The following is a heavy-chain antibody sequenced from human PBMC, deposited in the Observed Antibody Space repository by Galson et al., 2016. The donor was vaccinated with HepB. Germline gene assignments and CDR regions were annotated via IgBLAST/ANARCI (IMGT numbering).Heavy chain of an antibody. CDR3: ARALGYCSGGSCYSAGGY. Sequence: SVKVSCKAYGGTLSNYAISWVRQAPGQGLEWMGGIIPPFGTANYAQKFQGRVAVTADESTSTAYMPLSSLRSEDTAGYYWARALGYCSGGSCYSAGGYWGPGTLVTVSS. D-gene: IGHD2-15*01. CDR1: GGTLSNYA. CDR2: IIPPFGTA. V-gene: IGHV1-69*13. J-gene: IGHJ4*02.